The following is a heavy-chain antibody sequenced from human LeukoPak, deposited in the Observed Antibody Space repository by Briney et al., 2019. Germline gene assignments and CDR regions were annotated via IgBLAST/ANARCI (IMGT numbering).Heavy chain of an antibody. V-gene: IGHV3-66*01. Sequence: GGSLRLSCAASGFTFSSYEMNWVRQAPGKGLEWVSVIYSGGSTYYADSVKGRFTISRDNSKNTLYLQMNSLRAEDTAVYYCAREGRDGYRPFDYWGQGTLVTVSS. D-gene: IGHD5-24*01. CDR2: IYSGGST. CDR1: GFTFSSYE. J-gene: IGHJ4*02. CDR3: AREGRDGYRPFDY.